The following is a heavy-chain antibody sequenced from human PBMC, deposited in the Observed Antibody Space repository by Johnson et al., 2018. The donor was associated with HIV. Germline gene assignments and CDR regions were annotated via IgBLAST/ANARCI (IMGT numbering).Heavy chain of an antibody. J-gene: IGHJ3*02. D-gene: IGHD3-9*01. CDR1: GFTFSSYG. Sequence: QVQLVESGGGVVQPGKSLRLSCAASGFTFSSYGMHWVRQAAGKGLEWVALIWYDGSNKYYADSVKGRFTISRDNSKNTLYLQMNSLRGEDTAVYYCAKGLRYFDWLGANDACDIWGQGTMVTVSS. CDR2: IWYDGSNK. CDR3: AKGLRYFDWLGANDACDI. V-gene: IGHV3-33*06.